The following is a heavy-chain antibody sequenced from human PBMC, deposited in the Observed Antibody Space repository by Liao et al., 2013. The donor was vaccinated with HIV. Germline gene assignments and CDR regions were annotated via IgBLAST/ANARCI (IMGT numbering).Heavy chain of an antibody. CDR1: GDSISSDDYY. V-gene: IGHV4-30-4*08. CDR3: ARVATEWNDYDDYDRFDF. J-gene: IGHJ4*02. CDR2: IYYSGTT. Sequence: QVQLQESGPGLVKPSQTLSLTCTVSGDSISSDDYYWSWIRQPPGKGLEWIGYIYYSGTTYYNPSLRSRVSISMDTSNNQFSLKLTAATAADTAMYYCARVATEWNDYDDYDRFDFWGRGNPGHRLL. D-gene: IGHD3-16*01.